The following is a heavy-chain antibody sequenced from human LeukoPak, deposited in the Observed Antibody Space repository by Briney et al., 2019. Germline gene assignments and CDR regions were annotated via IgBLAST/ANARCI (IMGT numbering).Heavy chain of an antibody. CDR3: ARASGPIKKNRFDQ. CDR1: GFTFSTYG. V-gene: IGHV3-30*12. J-gene: IGHJ4*02. CDR2: IFSDGIRK. D-gene: IGHD1-14*01. Sequence: PGGSLRLSCATSGFTFSTYGMEWVRQAPGKGLEWVALIFSDGIRKYYADSVKGRFTISRDISRSTLYLEMNSLSAEDTAVYYCARASGPIKKNRFDQWGQGTLVAVSS.